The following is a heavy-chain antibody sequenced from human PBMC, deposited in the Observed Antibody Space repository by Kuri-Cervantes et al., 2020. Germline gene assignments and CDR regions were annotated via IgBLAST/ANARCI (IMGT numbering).Heavy chain of an antibody. V-gene: IGHV1-69*05. D-gene: IGHD5-24*01. CDR1: GGTFSSYA. J-gene: IGHJ6*03. Sequence: SVKVSCKASGGTFSSYAISWVRQAPGQGLEWMGGIIPIFGTTNYALKFQGRVTISTDESTSTAFMELSSLRFEDTAVYYCARIEIGVNYYYMDVWGKGTTVTVSS. CDR2: IIPIFGTT. CDR3: ARIEIGVNYYYMDV.